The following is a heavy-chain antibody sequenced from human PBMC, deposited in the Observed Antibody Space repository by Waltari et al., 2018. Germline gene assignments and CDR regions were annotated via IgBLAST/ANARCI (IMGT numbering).Heavy chain of an antibody. V-gene: IGHV3-9*01. J-gene: IGHJ6*02. CDR2: IRWNSGSI. D-gene: IGHD3-22*01. Sequence: EVQLVESGGGLVQPGRSLRLSCAASGFTFDDYAMHWVRQAPGKGLEGVSGIRWNSGSIGYADSVKGRFTISRDNAKNSLYLQMNSLRAEDTALYYCAKDIGSPDYDSSGYYYYYGMDVWGQGTTVTVSS. CDR3: AKDIGSPDYDSSGYYYYYGMDV. CDR1: GFTFDDYA.